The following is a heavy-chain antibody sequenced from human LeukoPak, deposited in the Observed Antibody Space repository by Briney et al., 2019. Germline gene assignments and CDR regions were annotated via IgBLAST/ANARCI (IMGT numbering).Heavy chain of an antibody. CDR1: GGSLSSYY. D-gene: IGHD1-26*01. CDR2: VYWSGTT. Sequence: SETLSLTCSISGGSLSSYYWSWIRQPPGKGLEWIGYVYWSGTTNCNPSLKSRVTILVAPTKNQFSLNLSSVTAADTAVYYCARLDLAIVEVTNDFDYWGQGILVTVSS. J-gene: IGHJ4*02. V-gene: IGHV4-59*08. CDR3: ARLDLAIVEVTNDFDY.